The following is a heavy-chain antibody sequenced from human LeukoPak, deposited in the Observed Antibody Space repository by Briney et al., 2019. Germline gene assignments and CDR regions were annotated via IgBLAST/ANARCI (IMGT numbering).Heavy chain of an antibody. D-gene: IGHD1-26*01. V-gene: IGHV4-39*02. CDR3: ARGHSRWSFVDY. CDR1: GGSISSNGDF. J-gene: IGHJ4*02. CDR2: IYYSGNT. Sequence: SETLSLTCTVSGGSISSNGDFWGWIRQPPGKGLEWIGSIYYSGNTFYDPSLKSRVTIFVDTSKNHFSLKLSSVTAADTAVYYRARGHSRWSFVDYWGQGTLVAVSS.